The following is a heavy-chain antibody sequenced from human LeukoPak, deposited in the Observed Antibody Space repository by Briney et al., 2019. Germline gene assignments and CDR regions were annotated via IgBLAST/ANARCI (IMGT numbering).Heavy chain of an antibody. D-gene: IGHD1-1*01. J-gene: IGHJ4*02. Sequence: SETLSLTCTVSGGSVSSGSYYWSWIRQPPGKGLEWIGYIYYSGSTNYNPSLKSRVTISVDTSKNQFSLKLSSVTAADTAVYYCARAVGTTEYFDYWGQGTLVAVSS. CDR3: ARAVGTTEYFDY. CDR1: GGSVSSGSYY. CDR2: IYYSGST. V-gene: IGHV4-61*01.